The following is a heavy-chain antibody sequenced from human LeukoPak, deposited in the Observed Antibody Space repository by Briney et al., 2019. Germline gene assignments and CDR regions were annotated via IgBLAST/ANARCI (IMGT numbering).Heavy chain of an antibody. CDR1: GFIFSNSA. J-gene: IGHJ4*02. V-gene: IGHV3-30*18. CDR3: AKDIEEWLVKGGGCFDY. D-gene: IGHD6-19*01. CDR2: ISYDGSNK. Sequence: SGRSLRLSCAAPGFIFSNSAMHWVRQAPGKGLEWVAVISYDGSNKYYADSVKGRFTISRDNSKNTLYLQMNSLRAEDTAVYYCAKDIEEWLVKGGGCFDYWGQGTLVTVSS.